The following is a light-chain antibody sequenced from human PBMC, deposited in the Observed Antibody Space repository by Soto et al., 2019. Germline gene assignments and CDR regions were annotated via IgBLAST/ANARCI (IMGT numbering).Light chain of an antibody. V-gene: IGLV1-44*01. Sequence: QSVLTQPPSASGTPGQRVTISCSGSNSNIAGDTINWYQQLPGMAPKLLIYSSGHRPSGVTDRFSGSQSGTSASLTISGLQSEDEADYYCAAWDDSLSGQWVFGGGTKLTVL. CDR3: AAWDDSLSGQWV. J-gene: IGLJ3*02. CDR1: NSNIAGDT. CDR2: SSG.